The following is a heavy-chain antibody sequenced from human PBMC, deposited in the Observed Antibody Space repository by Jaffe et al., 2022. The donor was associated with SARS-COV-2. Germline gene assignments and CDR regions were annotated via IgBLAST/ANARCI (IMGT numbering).Heavy chain of an antibody. J-gene: IGHJ4*02. CDR3: ARDLWLVGYFDY. D-gene: IGHD6-19*01. Sequence: EVQLVESGGGLVKPGGSLRLSCAASGFTFSSYSMNWVRQAPGKGLEWVSSISSSSSYIYYADSVKGRFTISRDNAKNSLYLQMNSLRAEDTAVYYCARDLWLVGYFDYWGQGTLVTVSS. CDR1: GFTFSSYS. CDR2: ISSSSSYI. V-gene: IGHV3-21*01.